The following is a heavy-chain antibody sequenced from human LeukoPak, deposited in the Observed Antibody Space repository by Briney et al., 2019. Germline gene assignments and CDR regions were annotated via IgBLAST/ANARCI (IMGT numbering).Heavy chain of an antibody. V-gene: IGHV3-7*01. CDR3: ARGEGVRGVMYYYYYYMDV. CDR2: INQDGSEK. J-gene: IGHJ6*03. Sequence: PGGSLRLSCAASGFTFSSYAMNWVRQAPGKGLEWVANINQDGSEKYYVDSVKGRFTISRDNAKNSLYLQMNSLRAEDTAVYYCARGEGVRGVMYYYYYYMDVWGKGTTVTVSS. CDR1: GFTFSSYA. D-gene: IGHD3-10*01.